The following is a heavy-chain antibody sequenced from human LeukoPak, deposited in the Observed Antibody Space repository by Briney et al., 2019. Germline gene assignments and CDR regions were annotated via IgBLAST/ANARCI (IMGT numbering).Heavy chain of an antibody. Sequence: SETLSLTCAVSGYSISSGYYWGWIRRPPGKGLEWIGSIYHSGSTYYNPSLKSRVTISVDTSKNQFSLKLSSVTAADTAVYYCARVYTANGPGGYWGQGTLVTVSS. V-gene: IGHV4-38-2*01. CDR1: GYSISSGYY. CDR3: ARVYTANGPGGY. J-gene: IGHJ4*02. CDR2: IYHSGST. D-gene: IGHD1-1*01.